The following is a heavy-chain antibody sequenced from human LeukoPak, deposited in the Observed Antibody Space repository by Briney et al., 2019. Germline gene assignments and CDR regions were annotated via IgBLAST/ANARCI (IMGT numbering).Heavy chain of an antibody. CDR3: TKYTAYYFDY. Sequence: GGSLRLSCTTSGYTFGDYAMSWFRQAPGKGLEWVGFIRNKAYGGTTEYAASVKGRFTISRDDSKSIAYLQINSLRIEDTAVYYCTKYTAYYFDYWGQGILVSVSS. D-gene: IGHD2-2*02. CDR1: GYTFGDYA. J-gene: IGHJ4*02. V-gene: IGHV3-49*03. CDR2: IRNKAYGGTT.